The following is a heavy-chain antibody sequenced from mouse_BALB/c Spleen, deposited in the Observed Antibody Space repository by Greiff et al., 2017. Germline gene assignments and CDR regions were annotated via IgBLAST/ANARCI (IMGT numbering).Heavy chain of an antibody. D-gene: IGHD2-3*01. Sequence: EVKLMESGGGLVKPGGSLKLSCAASGFTFSDYYMYWVRQTPEKRLEWVATISDGGSYTYYPDSVKGRFTISRDNAKNNLYLQMSSLKSEDTAMYYCARGWSHGAYWGQGTLVTVSA. J-gene: IGHJ3*01. CDR1: GFTFSDYY. CDR2: ISDGGSYT. V-gene: IGHV5-4*02. CDR3: ARGWSHGAY.